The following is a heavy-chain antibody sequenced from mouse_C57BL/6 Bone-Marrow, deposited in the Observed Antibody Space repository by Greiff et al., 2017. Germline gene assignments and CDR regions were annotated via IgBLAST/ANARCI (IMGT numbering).Heavy chain of an antibody. D-gene: IGHD1-1*01. CDR3: ARHGNYGSSFAY. Sequence: QVQLKESGPGLVAPSQSLSITCTVSGFSLTSYGVHWVRQPPGKGLEWLVVIWSDGSTNYNSALKSRLSISKDNSKSQVFLKMNSLQTDDTAMYDCARHGNYGSSFAYWGQGTLVTVSA. J-gene: IGHJ3*01. V-gene: IGHV2-6-1*01. CDR1: GFSLTSYG. CDR2: IWSDGST.